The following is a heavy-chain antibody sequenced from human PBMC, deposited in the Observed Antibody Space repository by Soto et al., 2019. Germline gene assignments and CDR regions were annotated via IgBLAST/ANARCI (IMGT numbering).Heavy chain of an antibody. CDR1: GFSFSSYA. J-gene: IGHJ4*02. V-gene: IGHV3-23*01. Sequence: GGSLRLSCAASGFSFSSYAMSWVRQAPGKGLEWVSAFSGGGYSTYYADSVKGRFTISRENSKNTLYLQMNSLSAEDTAVYYCAKALSTDGEYCFDYWGQGTLVTVSS. CDR3: AKALSTDGEYCFDY. D-gene: IGHD2-2*01. CDR2: FSGGGYST.